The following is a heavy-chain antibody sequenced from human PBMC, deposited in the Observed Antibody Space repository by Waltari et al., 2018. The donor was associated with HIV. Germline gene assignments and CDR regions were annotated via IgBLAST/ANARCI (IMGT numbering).Heavy chain of an antibody. CDR3: VSARETMGVDFDF. Sequence: QVQLVQSGAEVRTPGSSVKVSCKASGGSFTSYSIHWVRQAPGQGLEWMGRVIPMSGTAMKAQKFQARVTISADKSTTTAYMELTSLRTEDTAVYYCVSARETMGVDFDFWGQGTLVTVSS. V-gene: IGHV1-69*08. CDR2: VIPMSGTA. CDR1: GGSFTSYS. D-gene: IGHD3-10*01. J-gene: IGHJ4*02.